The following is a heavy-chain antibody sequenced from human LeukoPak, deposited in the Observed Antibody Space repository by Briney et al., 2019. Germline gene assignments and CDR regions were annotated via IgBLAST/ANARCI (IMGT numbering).Heavy chain of an antibody. CDR3: ARASSAAAGHYYYYAMDV. Sequence: GGSLRLSCSASGFTFDDYGMSWVRQAPGKGLEWVSGTTWNGGDSGYADSVKGRFTISRDNAKNSLYLQMNSLRVEDTALYYCARASSAAAGHYYYYAMDVWGQGTTVTVSS. D-gene: IGHD6-13*01. J-gene: IGHJ6*02. V-gene: IGHV3-20*04. CDR2: TTWNGGDS. CDR1: GFTFDDYG.